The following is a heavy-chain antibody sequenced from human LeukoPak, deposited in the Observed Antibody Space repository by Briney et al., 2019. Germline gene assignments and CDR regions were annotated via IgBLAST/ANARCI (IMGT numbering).Heavy chain of an antibody. J-gene: IGHJ6*02. CDR1: GYTFTGYY. V-gene: IGHV1-2*06. Sequence: ASVKVSCKASGYTFTGYYMHWVRQAPGQGLEWMGRINPNSGGTNYAQKFQGRVTMTGDTSISTAYMELSRLRSDDTAVYYCARGRPGPTFYYYYGMDVWGQGTMVTVSS. CDR3: ARGRPGPTFYYYYGMDV. CDR2: INPNSGGT.